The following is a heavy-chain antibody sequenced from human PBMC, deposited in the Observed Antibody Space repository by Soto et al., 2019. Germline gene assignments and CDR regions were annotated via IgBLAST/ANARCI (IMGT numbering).Heavy chain of an antibody. CDR2: ISWNSGSI. D-gene: IGHD6-19*01. Sequence: GGSLRLSCAASGFTFDDYAMHWVRQAPGKGLEWVSGISWNSGSIGYADSVKGRFTISRDNAKNSLYLQMNSLRAEDTALYYCEKANSGGGYGVIALDIWGQGTMVPVSS. V-gene: IGHV3-9*01. CDR1: GFTFDDYA. J-gene: IGHJ3*02. CDR3: EKANSGGGYGVIALDI.